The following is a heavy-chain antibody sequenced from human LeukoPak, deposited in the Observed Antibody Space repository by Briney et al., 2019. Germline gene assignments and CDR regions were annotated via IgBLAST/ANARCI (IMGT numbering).Heavy chain of an antibody. CDR3: AGYQRTGLSATALDY. J-gene: IGHJ4*02. CDR1: GGSINYDY. D-gene: IGHD4-17*01. Sequence: SETLSLTCTVSGGSINYDYWSWIRQPPGKGLEWIGYVFYSGSTNYSPSLRGRVTMSVDTSKNQFSLRLSSLTASDTAVYYCAGYQRTGLSATALDYWGQGILVTVSS. V-gene: IGHV4-59*01. CDR2: VFYSGST.